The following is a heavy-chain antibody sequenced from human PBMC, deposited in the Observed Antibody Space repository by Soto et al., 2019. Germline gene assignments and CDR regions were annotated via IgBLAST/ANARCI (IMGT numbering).Heavy chain of an antibody. V-gene: IGHV4-30-4*01. D-gene: IGHD2-2*01. CDR1: GGSISSGDYY. J-gene: IGHJ6*02. CDR3: ARANVPAAIGYYYGMDV. CDR2: IYYSGST. Sequence: PSETLSLTCTVSGGSISSGDYYWSWIRQPPGKGLEWIGYIYYSGSTYYNPSLKSRVTISVDTSKNQFSLKLSSVTAADTAVYYCARANVPAAIGYYYGMDVWGQGTTVTVS.